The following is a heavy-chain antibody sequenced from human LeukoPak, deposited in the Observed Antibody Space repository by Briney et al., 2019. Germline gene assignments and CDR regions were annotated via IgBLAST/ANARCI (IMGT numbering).Heavy chain of an antibody. V-gene: IGHV3-23*01. J-gene: IGHJ5*02. CDR3: AKDPLVSGWFDP. D-gene: IGHD3-9*01. Sequence: GGSLRLSCAASGFTLSSYAMSWVRQAPGKGLEWVSAISGSGGSTYYADSVKGRFTISRDNSKNTLYLQMNSLRAEDTAVYYCAKDPLVSGWFDPWGQGTLVTVSS. CDR2: ISGSGGST. CDR1: GFTLSSYA.